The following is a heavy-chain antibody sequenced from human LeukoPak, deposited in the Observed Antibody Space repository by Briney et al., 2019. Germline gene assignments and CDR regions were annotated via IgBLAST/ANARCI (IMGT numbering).Heavy chain of an antibody. CDR1: GYTFTGYY. Sequence: ASVKVSCKASGYTFTGYYLHWMRQAPGQGLEWMGWINPKTAGTNYAPKFQVRVTMTRDTSISTAYMELSSLRSDDTAVYYCARDISINTKNAFDIWGQGTMVTVSS. V-gene: IGHV1-2*02. CDR3: ARDISINTKNAFDI. D-gene: IGHD3-9*01. J-gene: IGHJ3*02. CDR2: INPKTAGT.